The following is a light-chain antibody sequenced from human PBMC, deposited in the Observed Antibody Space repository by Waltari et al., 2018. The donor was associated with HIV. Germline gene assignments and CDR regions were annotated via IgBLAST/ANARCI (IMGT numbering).Light chain of an antibody. CDR1: SNDVGGYNY. Sequence: QSALTQPASLSGSPGQSITISCDGTSNDVGGYNYVSWYQQHPGKAPKLMICEVNNRPSGVSSRFCGSKSGNTAYLTISGLQAEDEADYYCSSYTSSITLVFGGGTKVTVL. CDR3: SSYTSSITLV. V-gene: IGLV2-14*01. J-gene: IGLJ2*01. CDR2: EVN.